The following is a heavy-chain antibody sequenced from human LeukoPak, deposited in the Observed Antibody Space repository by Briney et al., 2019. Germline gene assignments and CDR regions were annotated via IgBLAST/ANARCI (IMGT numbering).Heavy chain of an antibody. J-gene: IGHJ4*02. CDR1: GGSFSGYY. V-gene: IGHV4-34*01. CDR2: INHSGST. D-gene: IGHD3-22*01. CDR3: ARLGDYEGDY. Sequence: PSETLSLTCAVYGGSFSGYYWSWIRQPPGKGLEWIGEINHSGSTNYNPSLKSRVTISVDTSKNQFSLKLSSVTAADTAVYYCARLGDYEGDYWGQGTLVTVSS.